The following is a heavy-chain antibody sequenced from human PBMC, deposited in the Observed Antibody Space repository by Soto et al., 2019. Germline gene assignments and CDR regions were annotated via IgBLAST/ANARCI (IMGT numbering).Heavy chain of an antibody. CDR1: GFIFSDYS. CDR2: ISPEGSEK. J-gene: IGHJ4*02. V-gene: IGHV3-7*03. Sequence: EVQLVESGGGLVQPGGSLRLSCAVSGFIFSDYSMTWVRQAPGKGLEWVATISPEGSEKYYVDSLKGRFTISRDNAKNSLYLQMISLRAEDTALYYCARARIDYWGRGTLITVSS. CDR3: ARARIDY.